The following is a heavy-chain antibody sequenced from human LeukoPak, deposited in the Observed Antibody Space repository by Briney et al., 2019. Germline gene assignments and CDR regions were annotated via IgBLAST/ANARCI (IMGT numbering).Heavy chain of an antibody. Sequence: GESLKISCKGSGYSFTSYWIGWVRQMPGKGLEWMGIIYPGDSDTRYSPSFQGQVTISADKSISTAYLQWSSLKASDTAMYYCARQAYCGADCFSPYKFDYWGQGTLVTVSS. CDR1: GYSFTSYW. CDR3: ARQAYCGADCFSPYKFDY. CDR2: IYPGDSDT. D-gene: IGHD2-21*02. V-gene: IGHV5-51*01. J-gene: IGHJ4*02.